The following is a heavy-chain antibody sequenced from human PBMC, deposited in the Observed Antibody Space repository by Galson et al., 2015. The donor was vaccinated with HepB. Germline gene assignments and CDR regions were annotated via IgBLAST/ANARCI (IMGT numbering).Heavy chain of an antibody. D-gene: IGHD2-2*01. CDR3: ARVDCSGTTCYTHLDY. J-gene: IGHJ4*02. CDR2: INPNTGDT. V-gene: IGHV1-2*02. CDR1: GYTFVAYY. Sequence: SVKVSCKASGYTFVAYYLHWVRQAPGQGLEWMGWINPNTGDTNYAQKFQGRVTTTRDTSINTAYMELSSLRSDDPAVYYCARVDCSGTTCYTHLDYWGQGTLVTVS.